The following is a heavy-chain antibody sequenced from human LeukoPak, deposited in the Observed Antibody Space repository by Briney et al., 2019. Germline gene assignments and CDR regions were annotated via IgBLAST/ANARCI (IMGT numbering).Heavy chain of an antibody. CDR3: VRDGGEWLPDL. Sequence: SETLSLTCTVSGGSMGTYSWCWIRQSPGKGLEWIGFKAYSGGTNYNPSLKSRVTISVDTSKGQISLNLKSVTAADTAVYYCVRDGGEWLPDLWGQGTPVTVSS. D-gene: IGHD3-3*01. CDR2: KAYSGGT. V-gene: IGHV4-59*01. CDR1: GGSMGTYS. J-gene: IGHJ5*02.